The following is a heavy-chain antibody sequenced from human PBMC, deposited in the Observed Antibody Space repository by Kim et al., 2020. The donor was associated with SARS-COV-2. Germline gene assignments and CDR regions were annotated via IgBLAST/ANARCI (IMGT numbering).Heavy chain of an antibody. CDR3: ARDRVGYSY. D-gene: IGHD5-18*01. J-gene: IGHJ4*02. CDR2: GNT. V-gene: IGHV3-53*04. Sequence: GNTYYADSVKCRFTISRHKSKNTLYLQMNSLSAEDTAVYYCARDRVGYSYWGQGTLVTVSS.